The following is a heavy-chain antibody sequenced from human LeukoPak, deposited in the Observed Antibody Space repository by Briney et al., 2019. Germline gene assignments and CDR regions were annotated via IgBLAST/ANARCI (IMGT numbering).Heavy chain of an antibody. CDR1: GFTLSDYG. Sequence: GGSLRLSCVVSGFTLSDYGIHWVRQAPGRGLQWVAFIPFDGSHKYYADSVEGRFTISRDTSKNTLYLQMNSLTVEDTVVYFCSKDFGPWGVGATPHYWGQGTLVTVSS. CDR3: SKDFGPWGVGATPHY. V-gene: IGHV3-30*02. J-gene: IGHJ4*02. CDR2: IPFDGSHK. D-gene: IGHD1-26*01.